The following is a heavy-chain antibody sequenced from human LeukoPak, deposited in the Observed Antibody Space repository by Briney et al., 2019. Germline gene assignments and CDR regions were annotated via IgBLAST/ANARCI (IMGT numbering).Heavy chain of an antibody. J-gene: IGHJ4*02. CDR1: GSTFSSYG. D-gene: IGHD3-16*02. CDR2: ISYDGSNK. Sequence: PGGSLRLSCAASGSTFSSYGMHWVRQAPGKGLEWVAVISYDGSNKYYADSVKGRLTISRDNSKNTLYLLMNSLRAEDTAVYYCAKNHYDYVWGSYRYQATFDYWGQGTLVTVSS. V-gene: IGHV3-30*18. CDR3: AKNHYDYVWGSYRYQATFDY.